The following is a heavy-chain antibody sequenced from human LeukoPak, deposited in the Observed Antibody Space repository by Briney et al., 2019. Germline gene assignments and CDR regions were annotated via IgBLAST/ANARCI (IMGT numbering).Heavy chain of an antibody. CDR3: ARAYCSGGSCYYAFDI. V-gene: IGHV3-21*01. D-gene: IGHD2-15*01. J-gene: IGHJ3*02. CDR2: ITSSSTYI. Sequence: GGSLRLSCAASGFTFNNYNMNWVRQAPGKALEWVSSITSSSTYIFYADSVKGRFTISRDNAKNSLYLQMNSLGPEDTAVYYCARAYCSGGSCYYAFDIWGQGTMVTVSS. CDR1: GFTFNNYN.